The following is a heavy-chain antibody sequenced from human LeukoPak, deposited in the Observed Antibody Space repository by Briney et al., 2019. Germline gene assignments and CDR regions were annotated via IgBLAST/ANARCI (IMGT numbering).Heavy chain of an antibody. V-gene: IGHV3-23*01. D-gene: IGHD3-10*02. J-gene: IGHJ6*04. CDR1: GFTFSSYG. CDR2: ISGSGGTT. Sequence: GGTLRLSCAASGFTFSSYGMSWVRQAPGKGLEWVSAISGSGGTTYYADSVKGRFTISRDNSMNTLYLQMNSLRAEDTAVYYCAELGITMIGGVWGKGTTVTISS. CDR3: AELGITMIGGV.